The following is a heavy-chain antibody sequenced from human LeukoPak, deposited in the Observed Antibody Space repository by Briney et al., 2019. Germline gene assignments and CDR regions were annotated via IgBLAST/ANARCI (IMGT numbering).Heavy chain of an antibody. J-gene: IGHJ4*02. CDR2: IYYSGTT. V-gene: IGHV4-39*07. D-gene: IGHD3-3*01. Sequence: KSSETLSLTCTVSGGSVSSTSYYWGWIRQPPGKGLEWIGSIYYSGTTYYNPSLKSRVTISVDTSKNQFSLKLSSVTAADTAVYYCARVLSYDFWSGYYAGRGHYFDYWGQGTLVTVSS. CDR3: ARVLSYDFWSGYYAGRGHYFDY. CDR1: GGSVSSTSYY.